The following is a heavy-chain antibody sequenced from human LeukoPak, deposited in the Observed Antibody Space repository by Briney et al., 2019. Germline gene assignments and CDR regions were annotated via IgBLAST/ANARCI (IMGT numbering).Heavy chain of an antibody. Sequence: GGSLRLSCVASGFTFGKYWMSWVRQAPGKGLEWVANIKLDGSEKNYVDSVKGRFTISRDNTKNSLYLRMNSLRAEDTAVFYCARDQYDTWSRRGNFDSWGQGTLVIVSS. D-gene: IGHD3-3*01. V-gene: IGHV3-7*03. CDR3: ARDQYDTWSRRGNFDS. CDR2: IKLDGSEK. J-gene: IGHJ4*02. CDR1: GFTFGKYW.